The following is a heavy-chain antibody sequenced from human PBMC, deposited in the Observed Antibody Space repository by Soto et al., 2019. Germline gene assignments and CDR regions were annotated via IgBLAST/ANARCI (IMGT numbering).Heavy chain of an antibody. J-gene: IGHJ4*02. Sequence: QITLNESGPTVVRPTETLTLTCRFSGFSLTTSGVGVGWIRQSPGKAPEWLVLIYWDDDKRYSASLKSRLTITKDTSKNQVVLTVSDLDPTDTATYYCAHRVLRTVFGLVTTTAIYFDFCGQGTPVAVSS. CDR1: GFSLTTSGVG. CDR3: AHRVLRTVFGLVTTTAIYFDF. V-gene: IGHV2-5*02. D-gene: IGHD3-3*01. CDR2: IYWDDDK.